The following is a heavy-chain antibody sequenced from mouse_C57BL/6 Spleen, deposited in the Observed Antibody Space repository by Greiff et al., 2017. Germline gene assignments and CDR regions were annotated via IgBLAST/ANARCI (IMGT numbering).Heavy chain of an antibody. CDR2: LSYDGSN. V-gene: IGHV3-6*01. Sequence: ESGPGLVKPSQSLSLTCSVTGYSITSGYYWNWIRQFPGNKLEWMGYLSYDGSNNYNPSLKNRISITRDTTKNQFFLKLNSVTTEDTATYYCARDYYGSSFDYWGQGTTLTVSS. CDR1: GYSITSGYY. J-gene: IGHJ2*01. CDR3: ARDYYGSSFDY. D-gene: IGHD1-1*01.